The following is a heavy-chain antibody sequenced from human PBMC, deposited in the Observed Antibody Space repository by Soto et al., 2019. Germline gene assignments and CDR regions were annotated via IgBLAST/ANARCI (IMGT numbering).Heavy chain of an antibody. CDR2: IYWDDDE. D-gene: IGHD1-26*01. CDR3: AHSRNLITEDAQVGDFDY. CDR1: GFSLTTDGEG. Sequence: QITLKESGPTLVKSTQTLTLTCTFSGFSLTTDGEGVGWVRQSPGEALEWLALIYWDDDERYSPSLKTRLTSTKDISRNPVVLAMTSMEPVDPGTYFCAHSRNLITEDAQVGDFDYWGQGT. V-gene: IGHV2-5*02. J-gene: IGHJ4*02.